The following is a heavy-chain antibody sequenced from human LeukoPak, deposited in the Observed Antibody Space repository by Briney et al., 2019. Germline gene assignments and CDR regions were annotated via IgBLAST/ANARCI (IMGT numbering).Heavy chain of an antibody. CDR1: GGSISSYY. CDR3: ARIAAAGIVYYYYYYGMDV. CDR2: IYYSGST. J-gene: IGHJ6*02. V-gene: IGHV4-59*01. D-gene: IGHD6-13*01. Sequence: SETLSLTCTVSGGSISSYYWSWIRQPPGKGLEWIGYIYYSGSTNYNPSLKSRVTISVDTSKNQFSLKLSSVTAADTAVYYCARIAAAGIVYYYYYYGMDVWGQGTTVTVSS.